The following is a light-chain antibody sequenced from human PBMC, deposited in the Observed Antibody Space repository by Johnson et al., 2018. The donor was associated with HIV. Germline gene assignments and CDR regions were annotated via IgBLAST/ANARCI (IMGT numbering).Light chain of an antibody. J-gene: IGLJ1*01. CDR3: GTWDSSLSAGGSNYV. CDR1: SSNIGNNY. Sequence: QAVLTQPPSVSAAPGQKVTISCSGTSSNIGNNYVSWYKQFPGTAPKLVIYDNNNRPSGIPDRFSGSKSGTSATLGITGLQTGDEADYYCGTWDSSLSAGGSNYVFGTGTKVTVL. CDR2: DNN. V-gene: IGLV1-51*01.